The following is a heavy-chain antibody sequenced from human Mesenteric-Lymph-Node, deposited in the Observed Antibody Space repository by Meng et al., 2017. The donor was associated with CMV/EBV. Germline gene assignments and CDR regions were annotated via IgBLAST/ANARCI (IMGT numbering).Heavy chain of an antibody. CDR3: ARLHDFWDYNWFDP. Sequence: SVKVSCKASGGIFSSYAISWVRQAPGQGLEWMGGIIPIFGTKNYAQKFQGRVTITTDESTSTAYMELSSLRSEDTAVYYCARLHDFWDYNWFDPWGQGTLVTVSS. CDR2: IIPIFGTK. V-gene: IGHV1-69*05. CDR1: GGIFSSYA. D-gene: IGHD3-3*01. J-gene: IGHJ5*02.